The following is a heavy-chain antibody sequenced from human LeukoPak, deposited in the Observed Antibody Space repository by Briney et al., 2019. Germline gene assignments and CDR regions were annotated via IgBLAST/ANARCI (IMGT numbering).Heavy chain of an antibody. V-gene: IGHV4-59*01. J-gene: IGHJ4*02. CDR3: ARMYYDFWSGYQYYFDY. Sequence: SETLSLTCTVSGGSISSYYWSCVRQPPGKGLEWIGYIYYSGSTNYNPSLKSRVTISVDTSNNQFSLKLSSVTAADTAVYHCARMYYDFWSGYQYYFDYWGQGTLVTVSS. CDR1: GGSISSYY. CDR2: IYYSGST. D-gene: IGHD3-3*01.